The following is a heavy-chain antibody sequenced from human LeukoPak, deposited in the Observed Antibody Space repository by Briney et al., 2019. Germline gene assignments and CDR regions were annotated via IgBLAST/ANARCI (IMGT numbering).Heavy chain of an antibody. CDR2: ISYDGSNK. V-gene: IGHV3-30*18. CDR1: GFTFSSYG. CDR3: AKADVLEDNWFDP. Sequence: PGGSLRLSCAASGFTFSSYGMHWVRQAPGKGLEWVAVISYDGSNKYYADSVKGRFTISRDNSKNTLYLQMNSLRAEDTAVYYCAKADVLEDNWFDPWGQGTLVTVSS. D-gene: IGHD2-8*02. J-gene: IGHJ5*02.